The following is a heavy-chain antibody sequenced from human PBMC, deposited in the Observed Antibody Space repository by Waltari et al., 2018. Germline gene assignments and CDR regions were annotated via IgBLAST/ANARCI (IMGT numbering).Heavy chain of an antibody. J-gene: IGHJ4*02. CDR2: IKQDGSEK. D-gene: IGHD5-12*01. Sequence: EVQLVESGGGLVQPGGSLRLSCAASGFTFSSYWMSWVRQAPGKGLEWVANIKQDGSEKYYVDSVKGRFTISRDNAKNSLYLQMNSLRAEDTAVYYCARAKSIVATITSYWGQGTLVTVSS. CDR3: ARAKSIVATITSY. CDR1: GFTFSSYW. V-gene: IGHV3-7*04.